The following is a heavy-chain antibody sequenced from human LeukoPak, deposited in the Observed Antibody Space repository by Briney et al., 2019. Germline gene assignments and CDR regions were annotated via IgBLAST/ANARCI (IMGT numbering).Heavy chain of an antibody. V-gene: IGHV3-23*01. Sequence: GGSLRLSCAASRFTFNNYAMSWVRQAPGKGLKWVSVISGRGGSTYYADSVKGRFTISRDNSKNTLYLQMNSLRAEDTAVYYCAKDRGGSGSYSVFDFWGQGTLVTVSS. J-gene: IGHJ4*02. CDR1: RFTFNNYA. CDR3: AKDRGGSGSYSVFDF. D-gene: IGHD1-26*01. CDR2: ISGRGGST.